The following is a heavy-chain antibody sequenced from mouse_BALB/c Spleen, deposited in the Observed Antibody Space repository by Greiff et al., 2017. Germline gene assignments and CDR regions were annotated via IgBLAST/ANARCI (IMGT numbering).Heavy chain of an antibody. CDR3: ASPMITTGAWFAY. CDR1: GFTFSSYG. Sequence: EVMLVESGGDLVKPGGSLKLSCAASGFTFSSYGMSWVRQTPDKRLEWVATISSGGSYTYYPDSVKGRFTISRDNAKNTLYLQMSSLKSEDTAMYYCASPMITTGAWFAYWGQGTLVTVSA. D-gene: IGHD2-4*01. V-gene: IGHV5-6*02. CDR2: ISSGGSYT. J-gene: IGHJ3*01.